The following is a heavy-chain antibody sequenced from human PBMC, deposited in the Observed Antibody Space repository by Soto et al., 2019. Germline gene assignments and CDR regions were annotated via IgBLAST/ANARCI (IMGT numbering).Heavy chain of an antibody. J-gene: IGHJ4*02. CDR3: TAGRDASKTGY. CDR2: IHYSGST. Sequence: QVQLQESGPGLVEPSQTLSLTCTVSGDSISSGGHNWSWIRQYPGKGLEWIGFIHYSGSTSYNPSLKSRVIISVVMSRNQFSLRLSSVTAADTAVYYCTAGRDASKTGYWGQGTLVTVSS. D-gene: IGHD7-27*01. CDR1: GDSISSGGHN. V-gene: IGHV4-31*03.